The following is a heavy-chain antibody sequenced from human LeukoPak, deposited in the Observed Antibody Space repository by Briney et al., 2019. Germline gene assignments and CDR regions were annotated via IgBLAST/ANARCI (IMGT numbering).Heavy chain of an antibody. Sequence: SETLSLTCTVSGDSISSGDYYWSWIRQPAGKGLEWIGRISSSGSTNYNPSLKSRVTISVDTSKNQFSLKLSSVTAADTAVYYCARGDRPREIPPLIRKKNAFDIWGQGTMVTVSS. CDR1: GDSISSGDYY. CDR3: ARGDRPREIPPLIRKKNAFDI. CDR2: ISSSGST. V-gene: IGHV4-61*02. D-gene: IGHD2-8*01. J-gene: IGHJ3*02.